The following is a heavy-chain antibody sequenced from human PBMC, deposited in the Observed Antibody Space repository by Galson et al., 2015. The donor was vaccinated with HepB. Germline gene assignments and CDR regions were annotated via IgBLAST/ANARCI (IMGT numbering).Heavy chain of an antibody. J-gene: IGHJ5*02. CDR3: ARDLSSSWYSGWFDP. V-gene: IGHV1-2*02. D-gene: IGHD6-13*01. CDR2: INPNSGGT. CDR1: GYTFTGYY. Sequence: VSCKASGYTFTGYYMHWVRQAPGQGLEWMGWINPNSGGTNYAQKFQGRVTMTRDTSISTAYMELSRLRSDGTAVYYCARDLSSSWYSGWFDPWGQGTLVTVSS.